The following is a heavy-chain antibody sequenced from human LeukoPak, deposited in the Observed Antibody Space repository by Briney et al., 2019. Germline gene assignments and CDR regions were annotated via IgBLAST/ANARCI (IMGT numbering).Heavy chain of an antibody. CDR3: ARAKFGYCSGGSCSSGAFDI. D-gene: IGHD2-15*01. Sequence: GGSLRLSCAASGFTFSSYAMHWVRQAPGKGLEWVANIKQDGSEKYYVDSVKGRFTISRDNAKNSLYLQMNSLRAEDTAVYYCARAKFGYCSGGSCSSGAFDIWGQGTMVTVSS. CDR1: GFTFSSYA. CDR2: IKQDGSEK. V-gene: IGHV3-7*01. J-gene: IGHJ3*02.